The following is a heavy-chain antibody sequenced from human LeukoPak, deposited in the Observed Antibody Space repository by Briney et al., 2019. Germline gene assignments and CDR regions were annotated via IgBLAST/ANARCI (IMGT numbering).Heavy chain of an antibody. J-gene: IGHJ4*02. Sequence: ASVKVSCKASGYTFTNYNINWVRQATGQGLEWLGWMSPNTGKTGYAQKFQGRVTMTRDTSISTAYVELSSLRSEDTAVYYCARGVRSYPPDYWGQGTLVTVSS. D-gene: IGHD2-15*01. V-gene: IGHV1-8*01. CDR2: MSPNTGKT. CDR3: ARGVRSYPPDY. CDR1: GYTFTNYN.